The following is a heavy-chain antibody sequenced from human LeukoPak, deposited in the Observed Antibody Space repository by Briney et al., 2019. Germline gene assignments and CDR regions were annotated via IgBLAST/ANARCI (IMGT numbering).Heavy chain of an antibody. Sequence: SETLSLTCAVSGYSLSSGYYWGWIRQPPGKGLEWIGSIYHSGSTYYNPSLKSRVTISVDTSKNQFPLKLSSVTAADTAVYYCARAAGYCSGGSCYSRDNWFDPWGQGTLVTVSS. CDR3: ARAAGYCSGGSCYSRDNWFDP. J-gene: IGHJ5*02. D-gene: IGHD2-15*01. CDR2: IYHSGST. CDR1: GYSLSSGYY. V-gene: IGHV4-38-2*01.